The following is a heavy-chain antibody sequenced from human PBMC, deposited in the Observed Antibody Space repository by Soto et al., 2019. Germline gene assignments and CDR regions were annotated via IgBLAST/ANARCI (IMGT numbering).Heavy chain of an antibody. CDR2: ISSSSSYI. D-gene: IGHD5-18*01. J-gene: IGHJ6*02. Sequence: GGSLRLSCAASGFTFSSYSMNWVRQAPGKGLEWVSSISSSSSYIYYADSVKGRFTISRDNAKNSLYLQMNSLRAEDTAVYYCARRGYSYGYKRGMDVWGQGTTVTVSS. CDR1: GFTFSSYS. V-gene: IGHV3-21*01. CDR3: ARRGYSYGYKRGMDV.